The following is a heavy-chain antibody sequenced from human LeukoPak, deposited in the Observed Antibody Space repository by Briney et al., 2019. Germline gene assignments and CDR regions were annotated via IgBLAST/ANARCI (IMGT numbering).Heavy chain of an antibody. V-gene: IGHV4-59*01. J-gene: IGHJ2*01. CDR2: IYHTGST. D-gene: IGHD5-12*01. Sequence: PSEILSLTCTVSGDSLSSYYWSWIRQPPGKGLEWIGYIYHTGSTNYNPSLKSRVTISLDSSKNQFSLKLSSVTAADTAVYYCARDGQYGGYRGYWYFDLWGRGTLVTVSS. CDR3: ARDGQYGGYRGYWYFDL. CDR1: GDSLSSYY.